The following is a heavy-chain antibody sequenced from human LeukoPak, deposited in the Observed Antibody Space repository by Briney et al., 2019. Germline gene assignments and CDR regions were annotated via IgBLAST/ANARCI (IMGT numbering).Heavy chain of an antibody. D-gene: IGHD6-13*01. Sequence: EASVKVSCKASGYTFASYYMHWVRQAPGQGLEWMGIINPSGGSTSYAQKFQGRVTMTRDTSTSTVYMELSSLRSEDTAVYYCARGSRGYSSSWHFDYWGQGTLVTVSS. J-gene: IGHJ4*02. CDR2: INPSGGST. V-gene: IGHV1-46*01. CDR3: ARGSRGYSSSWHFDY. CDR1: GYTFASYY.